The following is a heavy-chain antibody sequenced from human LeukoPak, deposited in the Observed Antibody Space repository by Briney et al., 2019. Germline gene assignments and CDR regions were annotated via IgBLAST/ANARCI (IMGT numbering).Heavy chain of an antibody. V-gene: IGHV3-30*04. Sequence: GGSLRLSCEASGFNFHNFAMHWVRQAPGKGLEWVAVISNDERNKYYTDSVKGRFTISRDNSKSTVYLQMNSLRPEDTAVYYCARQFLRNWLDPWGQGTLVTVSS. CDR3: ARQFLRNWLDP. CDR1: GFNFHNFA. D-gene: IGHD3-3*01. J-gene: IGHJ5*02. CDR2: ISNDERNK.